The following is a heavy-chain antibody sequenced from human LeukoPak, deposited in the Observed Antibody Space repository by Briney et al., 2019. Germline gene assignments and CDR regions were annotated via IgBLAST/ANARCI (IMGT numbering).Heavy chain of an antibody. Sequence: GGSLRLSCAASGFTFSSYSMNWVRQAPGKGLEWVSSISSSSSYIYYADSVKGRFTISRDNAKYSLYLQMHSLRAEGTAVYYCASDQLGYCSSTSCYRAHDWGQGTLVTVSS. D-gene: IGHD2-2*01. CDR1: GFTFSSYS. J-gene: IGHJ4*02. V-gene: IGHV3-21*01. CDR3: ASDQLGYCSSTSCYRAHD. CDR2: ISSSSSYI.